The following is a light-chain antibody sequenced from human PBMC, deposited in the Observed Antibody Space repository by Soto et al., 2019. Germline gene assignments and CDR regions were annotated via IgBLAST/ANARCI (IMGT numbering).Light chain of an antibody. CDR2: AVS. CDR1: QGISSY. Sequence: DIQLTQSPSFLSASVGDRVTITCRASQGISSYLAWYQQKPGKAPKLLLYAVSTLQSGVPSRFSGSGSGTEFTLTIGRLQPEDFATYYCQQLNTYPLTFGGGTKVEIK. J-gene: IGKJ4*01. CDR3: QQLNTYPLT. V-gene: IGKV1-9*01.